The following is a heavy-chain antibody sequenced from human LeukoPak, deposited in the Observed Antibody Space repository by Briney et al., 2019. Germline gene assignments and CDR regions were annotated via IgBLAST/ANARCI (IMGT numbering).Heavy chain of an antibody. Sequence: PGGSLRLSCAASGFTFSSHWMSWVRQAPGKGLEWVANIWQEGSEKYYVDSVKGRFTISRDNAKNSLYLQMNSLRAEDTAVYYCARDSPARRDGDYEDFDYWGQGTLVTVSS. V-gene: IGHV3-7*01. J-gene: IGHJ4*02. CDR3: ARDSPARRDGDYEDFDY. D-gene: IGHD4-17*01. CDR1: GFTFSSHW. CDR2: IWQEGSEK.